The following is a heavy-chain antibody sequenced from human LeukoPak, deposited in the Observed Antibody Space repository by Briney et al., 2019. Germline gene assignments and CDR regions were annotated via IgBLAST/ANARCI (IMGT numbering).Heavy chain of an antibody. J-gene: IGHJ4*02. CDR2: IGTSDNSM. V-gene: IGHV3-48*03. Sequence: PGGSLRLSCAASGFTFSSYEMNWVRQAPGKGLEWVSFIGTSDNSMYYADPVKGRFTISRDNAKSSLYLQMNSLRAEDTAVYYCARERTACGGDCLDYWGQGTLVTVSS. CDR3: ARERTACGGDCLDY. CDR1: GFTFSSYE. D-gene: IGHD2-21*02.